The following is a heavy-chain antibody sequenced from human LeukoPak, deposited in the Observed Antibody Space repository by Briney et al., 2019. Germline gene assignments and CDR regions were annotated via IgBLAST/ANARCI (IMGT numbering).Heavy chain of an antibody. V-gene: IGHV3-15*01. CDR2: IKSKTDGRTS. CDR1: GFTFSNAG. D-gene: IGHD6-13*01. J-gene: IGHJ4*02. Sequence: GGSLRLSCAASGFTFSNAGMSWVRQAPGKGLEWVGRIKSKTDGRTSDYAAPVQGTFTSARADTKKKLYLQMNSLKPEDTAVYYCTTDTIAAAGALDYWGQGTLVTVSS. CDR3: TTDTIAAAGALDY.